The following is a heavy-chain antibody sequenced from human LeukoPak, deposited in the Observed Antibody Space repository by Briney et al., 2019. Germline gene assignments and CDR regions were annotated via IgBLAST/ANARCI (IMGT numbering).Heavy chain of an antibody. CDR2: INHSGST. CDR1: GGSFSGYY. J-gene: IGHJ4*02. Sequence: PSETLSLTRAVYGGSFSGYYWSWIRQPPGKGLEWIGEINHSGSTNYNPSLKSRVTISVDTSKNQFSLELSSVTAADTAVYYCARGRWFGGKFDYWGQGTLVTVSS. CDR3: ARGRWFGGKFDY. V-gene: IGHV4-34*01. D-gene: IGHD3-10*01.